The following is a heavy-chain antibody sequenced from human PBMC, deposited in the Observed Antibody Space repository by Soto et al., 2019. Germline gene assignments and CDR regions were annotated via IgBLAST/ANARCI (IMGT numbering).Heavy chain of an antibody. J-gene: IGHJ4*02. D-gene: IGHD1-20*01. CDR1: GLSLSTSGVG. Sequence: QITLKESGPTLVKPTQTLTLTCTFSGLSLSTSGVGVGWVRQPPGKGLEWLALIYWDDVKRYSPSLKTRHTITKDTTKNQVVLTMTNMDPVDTATYYCAHSNNWNHSFDYWGQGTMVTVSS. CDR3: AHSNNWNHSFDY. V-gene: IGHV2-5*02. CDR2: IYWDDVK.